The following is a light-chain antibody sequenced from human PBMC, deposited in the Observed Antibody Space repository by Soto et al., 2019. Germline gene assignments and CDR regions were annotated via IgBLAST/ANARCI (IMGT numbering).Light chain of an antibody. Sequence: EIVLTQSPATLSLSPGERATLSCRASQSVSSYLAWYQHKPGQAPRLLIYDASNRATGIPARFSGSGSGTDFTLTISSLEPEDFEVYSCQQRSNWPHTFGPGTKLEIK. CDR1: QSVSSY. CDR2: DAS. CDR3: QQRSNWPHT. J-gene: IGKJ2*01. V-gene: IGKV3-11*01.